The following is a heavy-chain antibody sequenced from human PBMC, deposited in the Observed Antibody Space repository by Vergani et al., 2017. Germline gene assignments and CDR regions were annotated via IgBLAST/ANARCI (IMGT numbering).Heavy chain of an antibody. CDR2: IYYSGST. CDR3: ARGGVTYYFDY. V-gene: IGHV4-59*01. J-gene: IGHJ4*02. CDR1: GGSISSYY. D-gene: IGHD2-21*02. Sequence: QVQLQESGPGLVKPSETLSLTCTVSGGSISSYYWSWIRQPPGKGLEWIGYIYYSGSTNYNPSLKSRVTISVDTSKNQFSLKLSSVTAADTAVYYCARGGVTYYFDYWGQGTLVTVSS.